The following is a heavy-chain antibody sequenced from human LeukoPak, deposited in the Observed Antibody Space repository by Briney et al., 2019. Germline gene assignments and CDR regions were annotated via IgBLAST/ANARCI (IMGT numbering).Heavy chain of an antibody. Sequence: ASVKASCKVSGYTFTSYDINWVRQATGQGLEWMGWMNPNSGNTGYAQKFQGRVTITRNTPISTAYMELSSLRSEDTAVYYCARGPVVMGFDYWGQGTLVTVSS. V-gene: IGHV1-8*03. CDR2: MNPNSGNT. CDR3: ARGPVVMGFDY. CDR1: GYTFTSYD. J-gene: IGHJ4*02. D-gene: IGHD3-22*01.